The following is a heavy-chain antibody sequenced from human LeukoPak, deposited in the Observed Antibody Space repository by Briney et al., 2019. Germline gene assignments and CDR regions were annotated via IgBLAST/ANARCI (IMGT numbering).Heavy chain of an antibody. CDR3: ARTKLFGYSGYDLDGRYYFDY. Sequence: AGGSLRLSCAASGFTFSSYAVHWVRQAPGKGLEWVAVISYDGSNKYYADSVKGRFTISRDNSKNTLYLQMNSLRAEDTAVYYCARTKLFGYSGYDLDGRYYFDYWGQGTLVTVSS. V-gene: IGHV3-30-3*01. J-gene: IGHJ4*02. CDR2: ISYDGSNK. CDR1: GFTFSSYA. D-gene: IGHD5-12*01.